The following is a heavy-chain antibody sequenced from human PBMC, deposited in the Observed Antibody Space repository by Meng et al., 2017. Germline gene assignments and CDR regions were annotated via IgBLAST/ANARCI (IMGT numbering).Heavy chain of an antibody. V-gene: IGHV4-38-2*01. CDR3: ASLHYGQYYFDY. CDR2: IYHSGST. Sequence: ESLKISCAVSGYSISSGYYWDWIRQPPGKGLEWIGSIYHSGSTYYNPSLKSRVTISVDTSKNQFSLKLSTVTAADTAVYYCASLHYGQYYFDYWGQGTLVTVSS. D-gene: IGHD4-17*01. CDR1: GYSISSGYY. J-gene: IGHJ4*02.